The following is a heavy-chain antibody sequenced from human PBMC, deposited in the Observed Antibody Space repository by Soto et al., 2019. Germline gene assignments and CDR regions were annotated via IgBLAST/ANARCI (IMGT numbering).Heavy chain of an antibody. CDR2: IWYDGSNK. CDR3: ARDIAAAGTSYYYYGMDV. D-gene: IGHD6-13*01. CDR1: GFTFSSYG. V-gene: IGHV3-33*01. J-gene: IGHJ6*02. Sequence: QVQLVESGGGVVQPGRSLRLSCAASGFTFSSYGMHWVRQAPGKGLEWVAVIWYDGSNKYYADSVKGRFPISRDNSKNTMYLQMNSLRAEDTAVYYCARDIAAAGTSYYYYGMDVWGQGTTVTVSS.